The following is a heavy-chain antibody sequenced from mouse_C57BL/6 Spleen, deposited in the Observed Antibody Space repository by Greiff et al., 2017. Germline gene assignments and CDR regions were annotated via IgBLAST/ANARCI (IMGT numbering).Heavy chain of an antibody. D-gene: IGHD1-1*01. CDR2: ISSGGSYT. CDR1: GFTFSSYG. J-gene: IGHJ2*01. V-gene: IGHV5-6*01. CDR3: ARHGIYYGSLYYFDY. Sequence: EVNVVESGGDLVKPGGSLKLSCAASGFTFSSYGMSWVRQTPDKRLEWVATISSGGSYTYYPDSVKGRFTISRDNAKNTLYLQMSSLKSEDTAMYYCARHGIYYGSLYYFDYWGQGATLTVSS.